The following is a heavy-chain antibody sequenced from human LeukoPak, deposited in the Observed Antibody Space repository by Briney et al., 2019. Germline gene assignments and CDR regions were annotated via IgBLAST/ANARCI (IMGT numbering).Heavy chain of an antibody. J-gene: IGHJ4*02. CDR1: GFTFSSYS. D-gene: IGHD1-26*01. CDR2: ISTSTTTI. CDR3: ASWGEGALDN. V-gene: IGHV3-48*01. Sequence: PGGSLRLSCEASGFTFSSYSMNWVRQAPGKGVEWISYISTSTTTIYYANSVKGRFTISRDNAKKSLYLQMNSLRVEDTGVYYCASWGEGALDNWGQGTLVTVSS.